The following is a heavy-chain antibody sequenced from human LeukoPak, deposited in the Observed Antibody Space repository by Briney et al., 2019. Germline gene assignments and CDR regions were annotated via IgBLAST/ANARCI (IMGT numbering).Heavy chain of an antibody. CDR3: ARANYGSGSNYYYGLDV. Sequence: GGSLRLSCAASGFSVGNYWMHWVRQAPGKGLVWVSRSEGDDTTTTYADSVKGRFTVSRDNAKNTVYLQMNSLRVEDTAVYYCARANYGSGSNYYYGLDVWGQGTTVTVSS. D-gene: IGHD3-10*01. CDR1: GFSVGNYW. CDR2: SEGDDTTT. J-gene: IGHJ6*02. V-gene: IGHV3-74*03.